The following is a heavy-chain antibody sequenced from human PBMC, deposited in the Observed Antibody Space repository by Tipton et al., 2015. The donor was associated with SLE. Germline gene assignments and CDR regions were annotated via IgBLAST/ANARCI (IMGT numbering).Heavy chain of an antibody. CDR3: ARVPFYYYYMDV. V-gene: IGHV4-31*11. CDR2: IHYSGST. J-gene: IGHJ6*03. Sequence: GLVKPSETLSLTCAVSGGSISTYYWSWVRHHPGKGLEWIGYIHYSGSTYHNPSLKSRVTISMDTSKNHFSLKLSSVTAADTAVYYCARVPFYYYYMDVWGKGTTVTVSS. CDR1: GGSISTYY.